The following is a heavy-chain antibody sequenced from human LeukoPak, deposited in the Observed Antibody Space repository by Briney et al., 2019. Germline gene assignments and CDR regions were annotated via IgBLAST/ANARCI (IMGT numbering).Heavy chain of an antibody. V-gene: IGHV4-59*08. D-gene: IGHD5-12*01. CDR2: IYYSGTT. CDR3: ARHDGYNSFDY. Sequence: PSETLSLTCTVSGGSISSYHWSWIRQPPGKGLEWIGYIYYSGTTNYNSSLKSRVTISVDTSKNQFSLKLSSVTAADTAVYYCARHDGYNSFDYWGQGTLVTVSS. J-gene: IGHJ4*02. CDR1: GGSISSYH.